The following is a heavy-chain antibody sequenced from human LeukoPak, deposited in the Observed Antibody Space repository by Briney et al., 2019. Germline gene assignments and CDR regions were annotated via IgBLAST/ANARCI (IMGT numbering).Heavy chain of an antibody. D-gene: IGHD3-22*01. J-gene: IGHJ4*02. V-gene: IGHV3-23*01. CDR2: ISGSGGST. CDR3: AKWREYYYDSSGYFDY. Sequence: GGSLRLSCAASGFTFSSYAMSWVRQAPGKGLEWVSAISGSGGSTYYADSVKGRFTISRGNSKNTLYLQMNSLRAEDTAVYYCAKWREYYYDSSGYFDYWGRGTLVTVSS. CDR1: GFTFSSYA.